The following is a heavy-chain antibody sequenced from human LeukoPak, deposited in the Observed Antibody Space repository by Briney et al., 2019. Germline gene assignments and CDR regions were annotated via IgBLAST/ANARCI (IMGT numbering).Heavy chain of an antibody. CDR3: ARGPNSNWSGLDF. J-gene: IGHJ4*02. V-gene: IGHV3-53*01. CDR1: GFTVNSNY. Sequence: PGGSLRLSCAASGFTVNSNYMNWVRQAPGKGLEWVSVLYSDGRTYYADSVKGRFTISRDTSKNTLYLQVNSLRAEDTAVYYCARGPNSNWSGLDFWGQGTLLTVSS. D-gene: IGHD6-6*01. CDR2: LYSDGRT.